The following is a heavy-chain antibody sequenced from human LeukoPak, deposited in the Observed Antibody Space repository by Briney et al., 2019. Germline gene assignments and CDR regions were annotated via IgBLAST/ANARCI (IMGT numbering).Heavy chain of an antibody. D-gene: IGHD5-12*01. CDR1: GFTFSNYG. CDR2: ISYDGSNK. J-gene: IGHJ4*02. CDR3: ARAVYSGYDYYFDY. V-gene: IGHV3-30*19. Sequence: GGSLRLSCGASGFTFSNYGMLWVRQAPGRGLEWVAVISYDGSNKYYADSVKGRFTISRDNSKNTLYLQMNSLRAEDTAVYYCARAVYSGYDYYFDYWGQGTLVTVSS.